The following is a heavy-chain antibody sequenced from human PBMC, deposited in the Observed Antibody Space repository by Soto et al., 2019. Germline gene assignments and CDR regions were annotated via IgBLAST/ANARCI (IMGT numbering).Heavy chain of an antibody. V-gene: IGHV1-18*01. J-gene: IGHJ4*02. D-gene: IGHD3-16*01. CDR1: GYTFTSCG. Sequence: QVQLVQSGAEVKKPGASVKVSCKASGYTFTSCGISWVRQAPGQGLEWMGWISAYNGNTNYAQKLQGRVTMTRDTSTSTAHMELRSLRSDDTAVYYCARDAQGVFLHYWGQGTLVTVSS. CDR2: ISAYNGNT. CDR3: ARDAQGVFLHY.